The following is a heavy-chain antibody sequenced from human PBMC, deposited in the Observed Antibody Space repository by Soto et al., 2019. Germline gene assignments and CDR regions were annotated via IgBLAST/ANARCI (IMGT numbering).Heavy chain of an antibody. Sequence: PSETLSLTCAVSGGSSSSSSYYWGWIRQPPGKGLEWIGSIYYSGRTYYNPSLKSRVTISVDTSKNQFSLKLSSVTAADTAVYYCARHYEYRIAAAEFDYWGQGTLVTVSS. J-gene: IGHJ4*02. CDR1: GGSSSSSSYY. CDR2: IYYSGRT. V-gene: IGHV4-39*01. CDR3: ARHYEYRIAAAEFDY. D-gene: IGHD6-13*01.